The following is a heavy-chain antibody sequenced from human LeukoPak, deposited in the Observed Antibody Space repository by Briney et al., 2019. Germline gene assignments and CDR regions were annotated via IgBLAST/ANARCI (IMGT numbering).Heavy chain of an antibody. Sequence: GGSLRLFCAASGFTFSSYWMSWVRQAPGKGLEWGANIKQDGSEKYYVDSVKGRFTISRDNAKNSLYLQMNSLRAEDTAVYYCARIGITMKAFDYWGQGTLVTVSS. CDR1: GFTFSSYW. J-gene: IGHJ4*02. CDR3: ARIGITMKAFDY. CDR2: IKQDGSEK. V-gene: IGHV3-7*01. D-gene: IGHD3-22*01.